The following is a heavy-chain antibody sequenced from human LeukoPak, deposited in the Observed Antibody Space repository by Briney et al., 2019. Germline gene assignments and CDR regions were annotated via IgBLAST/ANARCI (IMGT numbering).Heavy chain of an antibody. Sequence: GGSLRLSCAASGFTFSSCGFNWVRQAPGKGLEWVSSIGPTGTDRYYADSVRGRFTISRDNAKNSMYLQMDSLRDEDTAVYYCATETIGRHYDYWGQGTLLT. J-gene: IGHJ4*02. V-gene: IGHV3-21*01. CDR2: IGPTGTDR. D-gene: IGHD1-14*01. CDR1: GFTFSSCG. CDR3: ATETIGRHYDY.